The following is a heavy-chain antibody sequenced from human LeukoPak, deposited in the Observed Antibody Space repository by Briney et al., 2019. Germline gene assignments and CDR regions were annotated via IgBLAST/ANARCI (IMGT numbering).Heavy chain of an antibody. Sequence: PGGSLRLSCAASGFTFSTYRMSWVRQAPGKGLEWVANIKQDGSEKNYVDSVKGRFTISRDNAKNSLYLQMNSLRAEDTAVYYCARVKSGYSYGPHYYYYYYMDVWGKGTTVTVSS. CDR3: ARVKSGYSYGPHYYYYYYMDV. V-gene: IGHV3-7*04. CDR1: GFTFSTYR. J-gene: IGHJ6*03. CDR2: IKQDGSEK. D-gene: IGHD5-18*01.